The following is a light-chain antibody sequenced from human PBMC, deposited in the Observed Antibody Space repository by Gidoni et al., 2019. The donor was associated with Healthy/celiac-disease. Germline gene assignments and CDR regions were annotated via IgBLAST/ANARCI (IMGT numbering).Light chain of an antibody. V-gene: IGLV2-14*01. CDR2: EVS. CDR3: SSYTSSSTLV. CDR1: SSDVGGYNY. J-gene: IGLJ2*01. Sequence: TISCTGTSSDVGGYNYVSWYQQHPGKAPKLMIYEVSNRPSGVPDRFSGSKSGNTASLTISGLQAEDEADYYCSSYTSSSTLVFGGGTKLTVL.